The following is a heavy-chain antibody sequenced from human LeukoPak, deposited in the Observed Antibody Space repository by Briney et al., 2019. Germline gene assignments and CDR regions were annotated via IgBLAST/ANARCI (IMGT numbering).Heavy chain of an antibody. J-gene: IGHJ6*03. CDR2: ISSSGSAT. D-gene: IGHD3-10*01. Sequence: GGSLRLSCAASGFTFSDYYMSWIRQAPGKGLEWVSYISSSGSATYYADSVRGRFTISRDNSKNTLSLQMTSLRADDTAVYYCATRFGLDYYYYYMDVWGKGTTVTVSS. V-gene: IGHV3-11*01. CDR1: GFTFSDYY. CDR3: ATRFGLDYYYYYMDV.